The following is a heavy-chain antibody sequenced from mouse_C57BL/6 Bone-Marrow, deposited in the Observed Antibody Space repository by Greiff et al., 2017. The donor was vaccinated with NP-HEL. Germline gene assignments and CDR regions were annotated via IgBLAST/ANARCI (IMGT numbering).Heavy chain of an antibody. J-gene: IGHJ3*01. CDR3: AREEGYEAWFAY. CDR1: GYTFTSYW. V-gene: IGHV1-50*01. D-gene: IGHD2-14*01. Sequence: QVQLQQPGAELVKPGASVKLSCKASGYTFTSYWMQWVKQRPGQGLEWIGEIDPSDSYTNYNQKFKGKATLTVDTSSSTAYMQLSSLTSEDSAVYYCAREEGYEAWFAYWGQGTLVTVSA. CDR2: IDPSDSYT.